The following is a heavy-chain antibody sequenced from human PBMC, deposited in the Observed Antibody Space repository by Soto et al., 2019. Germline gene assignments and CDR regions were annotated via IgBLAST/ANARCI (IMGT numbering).Heavy chain of an antibody. CDR3: AKDLVVVAADDAFDI. D-gene: IGHD2-15*01. V-gene: IGHV3-30*18. Sequence: QVQLVESGGGVVQPGRSLRLSCAASGFTFSSYGMHWVRQAPGKGLEGVAAISYDGSNKYYADSVKCRFTIARDNSTNTLYLQMNTMRAEDTAVYYCAKDLVVVAADDAFDIWGQGTMVTVSS. CDR2: ISYDGSNK. J-gene: IGHJ3*02. CDR1: GFTFSSYG.